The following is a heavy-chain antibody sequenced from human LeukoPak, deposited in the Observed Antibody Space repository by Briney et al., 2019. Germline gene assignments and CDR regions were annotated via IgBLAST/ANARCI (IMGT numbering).Heavy chain of an antibody. J-gene: IGHJ4*02. CDR2: ISGSGGNT. CDR1: GFTFSSYA. D-gene: IGHD1-26*01. CDR3: AKDKVGATTPYYFVY. Sequence: GGSLRLSCAASGFTFSSYAMSWVRQAAGKGLEWVSAISGSGGNTYYADSVKGRFTISRDNSKNTLYLQMNSLRAEDTAVYYCAKDKVGATTPYYFVYWGQGTLVTVSS. V-gene: IGHV3-23*01.